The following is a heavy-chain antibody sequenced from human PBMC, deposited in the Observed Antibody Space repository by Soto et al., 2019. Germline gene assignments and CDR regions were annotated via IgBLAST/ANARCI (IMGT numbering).Heavy chain of an antibody. CDR2: ISAYNGNT. CDR3: ANHYDNSGYYYFPDVFDY. V-gene: IGHV1-18*01. J-gene: IGHJ4*02. CDR1: GYTYTSYG. D-gene: IGHD3-22*01. Sequence: ASVKVSCKASGYTYTSYGISSVRQAHRQGLERKGWISAYNGNTNYAQKIQGRVTMTTDTSTSTAYMELRSLRSDDTAVYYCANHYDNSGYYYFPDVFDYWGQGTLVTVSS.